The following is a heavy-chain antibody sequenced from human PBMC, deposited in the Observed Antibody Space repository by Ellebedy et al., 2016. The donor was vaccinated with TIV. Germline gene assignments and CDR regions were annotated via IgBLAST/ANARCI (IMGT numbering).Heavy chain of an antibody. CDR1: GFRFSDWY. J-gene: IGHJ4*02. CDR2: IKNKADSYTT. V-gene: IGHV3-72*01. Sequence: GESLKISCAASGFRFSDWYMDWVRQAPGRGLEWVGRIKNKADSYTTHYAASVKGRFTNTRDNSKNSLYLQMDSLNTEDTAVYYCARDNWGSYDYWGQGTLVTVSS. D-gene: IGHD3-16*01. CDR3: ARDNWGSYDY.